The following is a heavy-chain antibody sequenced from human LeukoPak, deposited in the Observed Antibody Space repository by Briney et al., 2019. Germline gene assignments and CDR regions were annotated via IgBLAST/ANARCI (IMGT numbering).Heavy chain of an antibody. D-gene: IGHD6-6*01. J-gene: IGHJ3*02. CDR2: INPNSGGT. V-gene: IGHV1-2*02. Sequence: ASVKVSCKASGYIITAYYIHWVRQAPGQGLEWMGWINPNSGGTNYAQNFQGRVTMTRDTSISTAYMELSSLKSDDTAVYYCARDRNSGSSLDIWGQGTMLTVYS. CDR3: ARDRNSGSSLDI. CDR1: GYIITAYY.